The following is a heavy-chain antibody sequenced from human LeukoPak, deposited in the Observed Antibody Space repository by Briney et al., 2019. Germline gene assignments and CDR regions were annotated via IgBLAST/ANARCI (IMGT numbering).Heavy chain of an antibody. V-gene: IGHV1-8*01. CDR3: ARAPHSYGFDY. D-gene: IGHD4-17*01. CDR2: MNPNSGNT. CDR1: GYTFTSYD. J-gene: IGHJ4*02. Sequence: ASVTVSCKASGYTFTSYDINWVRQATGQGLEGMGWMNPNSGNTGYAQKFQGRVTMTRNTSISTAYMELSSLRSEDTAVYYCARAPHSYGFDYWGQGTLVTVSS.